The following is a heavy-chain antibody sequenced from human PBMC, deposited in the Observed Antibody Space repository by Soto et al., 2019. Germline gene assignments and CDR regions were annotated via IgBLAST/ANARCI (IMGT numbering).Heavy chain of an antibody. CDR1: GFPFSNYA. J-gene: IGHJ6*03. CDR2: IWYDGSDK. D-gene: IGHD4-17*01. Sequence: QMQLVESGGGVVQPGTSLRLSCAASGFPFSNYAMHWVRQAPGKGLEWVTIIWYDGSDKNYGDSVKGRFTISRDNSKNTLYLQMNSLRVEDTAVYYCARDSGGDYHNYYMDVWGKGTTVTVSS. V-gene: IGHV3-33*01. CDR3: ARDSGGDYHNYYMDV.